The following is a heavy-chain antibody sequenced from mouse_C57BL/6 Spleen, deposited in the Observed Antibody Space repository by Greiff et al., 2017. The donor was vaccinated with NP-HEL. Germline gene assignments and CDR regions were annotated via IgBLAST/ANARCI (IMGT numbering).Heavy chain of an antibody. Sequence: QVQLKQPGAELVKPGASVKLSCKASGYTFTSYWMHWVKQRPGQGLEWIGMIHPNSGSTNYNEKFKSKATLTVDKSSSTAYMQLSSLTSEDSAVYYCARGNYDYAFDYWGQGTTLTVSS. CDR1: GYTFTSYW. V-gene: IGHV1-64*01. D-gene: IGHD2-4*01. J-gene: IGHJ2*01. CDR2: IHPNSGST. CDR3: ARGNYDYAFDY.